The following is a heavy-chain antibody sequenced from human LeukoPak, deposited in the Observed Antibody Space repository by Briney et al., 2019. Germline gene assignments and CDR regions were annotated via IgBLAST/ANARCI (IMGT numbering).Heavy chain of an antibody. J-gene: IGHJ5*02. V-gene: IGHV4-61*02. Sequence: SETLSLTCTVSGGSISSGSYYWSWIRQPAGKGLEWIGRIYTSGSTNYNPSLKSRVTISVDTSKNQFSLKLSSVTAADTGVYYCAREVDIVVVPAATHPFDPWGQGTLVTVSS. CDR3: AREVDIVVVPAATHPFDP. CDR1: GGSISSGSYY. D-gene: IGHD2-2*03. CDR2: IYTSGST.